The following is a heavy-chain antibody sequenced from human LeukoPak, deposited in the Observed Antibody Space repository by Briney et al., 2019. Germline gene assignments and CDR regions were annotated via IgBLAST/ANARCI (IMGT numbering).Heavy chain of an antibody. CDR2: MNPNSGNT. Sequence: ASVKVSCKASGYTFTSYDINWVRQATGQGLEWMGWMNPNSGNTGYAQKFQGRVTMTRNTSISTAYMELSSLRSEDTAVYYCARVVRGYSGYDRSLDYWGQGTLVTVSS. CDR3: ARVVRGYSGYDRSLDY. J-gene: IGHJ4*02. CDR1: GYTFTSYD. D-gene: IGHD5-12*01. V-gene: IGHV1-8*01.